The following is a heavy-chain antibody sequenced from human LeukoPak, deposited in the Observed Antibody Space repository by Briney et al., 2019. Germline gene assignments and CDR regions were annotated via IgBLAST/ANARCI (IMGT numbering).Heavy chain of an antibody. CDR2: IHGSGGSA. CDR1: GFTFSNYA. V-gene: IGHV3-23*01. D-gene: IGHD2-15*01. Sequence: GGSLRLSCEASGFTFSNYAMSWVRQAPGKGLEWVSGIHGSGGSADYADSVKGRFTISRDNSKSTLRLQMDSLRAEDTAVYYCAKPLKNDIVVVVAAKYWGQGTLVTVSS. CDR3: AKPLKNDIVVVVAAKY. J-gene: IGHJ4*02.